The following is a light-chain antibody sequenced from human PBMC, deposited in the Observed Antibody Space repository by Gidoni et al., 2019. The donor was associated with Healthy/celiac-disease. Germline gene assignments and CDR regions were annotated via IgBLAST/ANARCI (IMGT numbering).Light chain of an antibody. V-gene: IGKV1-39*01. Sequence: DIKMTQSPSSLSASVGDRVTITCRASQSISSYLNWYQQKPGKAPKLLIYAASSLHSGVPSRFSGSGSGTDFTLTISSLQPEDFATYYCQQSYSTPLYTFXQXTKLEIK. CDR2: AAS. J-gene: IGKJ2*01. CDR1: QSISSY. CDR3: QQSYSTPLYT.